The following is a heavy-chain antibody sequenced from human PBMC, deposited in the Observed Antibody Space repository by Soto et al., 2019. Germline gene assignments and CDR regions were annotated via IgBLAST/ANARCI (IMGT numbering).Heavy chain of an antibody. CDR3: ARDGYYYCSGSYYDAGYFDF. D-gene: IGHD3-10*01. CDR1: GYTFTSYA. J-gene: IGHJ4*02. CDR2: INAGNGNT. Sequence: QVQLVQSGAEVKKPGASVKVSCKASGYTFTSYAMHWVRQAPGQRLEWMGWINAGNGNTKYSQKFQGRVTITRDTSARKAYMGASRLRSEDTAVYYCARDGYYYCSGSYYDAGYFDFWGPGTLVTVSS. V-gene: IGHV1-3*01.